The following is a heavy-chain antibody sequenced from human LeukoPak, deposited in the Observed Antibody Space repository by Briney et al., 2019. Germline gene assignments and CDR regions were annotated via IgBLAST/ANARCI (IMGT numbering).Heavy chain of an antibody. CDR3: ARGRMPSRYRGFDY. Sequence: PSETLSLTCTVSGGPISSHYWSWIRQPPGQGLEWIGHISDSGNTNYNPSLKIRVAISADASTNQLSLKMNSVTAADTAIYYCARGRMPSRYRGFDYWGQGILVTVSS. V-gene: IGHV4-59*11. CDR1: GGPISSHY. D-gene: IGHD1-26*01. CDR2: ISDSGNT. J-gene: IGHJ4*02.